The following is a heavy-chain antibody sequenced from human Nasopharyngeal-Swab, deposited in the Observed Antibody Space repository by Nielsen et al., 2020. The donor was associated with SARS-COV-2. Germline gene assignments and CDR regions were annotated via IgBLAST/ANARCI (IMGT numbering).Heavy chain of an antibody. J-gene: IGHJ6*03. V-gene: IGHV4-31*03. CDR3: AKVDAPYYNYLDV. Sequence: SETLSLTCTVSGGSISSGGYYWSWIRQHPGKGLEWIGYIYYSGSTYYNPSLKSRVTISVDTSKNQFSLKLSSVTAEDTAAYFCAKVDAPYYNYLDVWGKGTTVTVSS. CDR2: IYYSGST. D-gene: IGHD2-2*01. CDR1: GGSISSGGYY.